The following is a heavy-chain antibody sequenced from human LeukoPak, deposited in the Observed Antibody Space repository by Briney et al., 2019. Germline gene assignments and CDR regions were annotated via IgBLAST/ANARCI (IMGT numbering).Heavy chain of an antibody. CDR3: ARSLQWLVPVDY. V-gene: IGHV3-21*01. CDR2: ISSSSSYI. J-gene: IGHJ4*02. D-gene: IGHD6-19*01. CDR1: GFTFSSYW. Sequence: PGGSLRLSCAASGFTFSSYWMHWVRQAPGKGLEWVSSISSSSSYIYYADSVKGRFTISRDNAKNSLYLQMNSLRAEDTAVYYCARSLQWLVPVDYWGQGTLVTVSS.